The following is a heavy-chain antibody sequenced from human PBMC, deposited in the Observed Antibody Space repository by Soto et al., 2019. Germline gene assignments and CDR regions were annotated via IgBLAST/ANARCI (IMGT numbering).Heavy chain of an antibody. J-gene: IGHJ4*02. CDR2: INHSGST. Sequence: SETLSLTCAVYGGSFSGYYWSWIRQPPGKGLEWIGEINHSGSTNYNPSLKSRVTISVDTSKNQFSLKLSSVTAADTAVYYCARGPRLYCSGGSCYSKRFDYWGQGTLVTVSS. CDR1: GGSFSGYY. D-gene: IGHD2-15*01. V-gene: IGHV4-34*01. CDR3: ARGPRLYCSGGSCYSKRFDY.